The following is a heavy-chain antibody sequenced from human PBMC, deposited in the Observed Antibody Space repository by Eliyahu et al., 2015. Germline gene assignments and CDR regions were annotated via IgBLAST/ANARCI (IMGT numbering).Heavy chain of an antibody. D-gene: IGHD6-19*01. CDR2: IAPDGGLQ. V-gene: IGHV3-30*01. J-gene: IGHJ4*02. Sequence: QVQLVETGGGVVQPGRSXRLSCXASGFTFXTLAXPXARQAPGKXXEWVAVIAPDGGLQYYADSVTGRFTISRDNSKNTLYLQMNSLRTEDTAVYYCVRDPVAARPDYFDYWGQGTLVTVSS. CDR3: VRDPVAARPDYFDY. CDR1: GFTFXTLA.